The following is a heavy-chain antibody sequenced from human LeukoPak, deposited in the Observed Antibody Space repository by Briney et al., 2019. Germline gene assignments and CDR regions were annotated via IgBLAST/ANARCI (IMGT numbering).Heavy chain of an antibody. CDR1: GFTFSSYG. CDR3: AKGSGGSGSYSKYYFDY. J-gene: IGHJ4*02. CDR2: ISGSGGTT. V-gene: IGHV3-23*01. D-gene: IGHD3-10*01. Sequence: GGTLRLSCAASGFTFSSYGMNWVRQAPGKGLEWVSAISGSGGTTYYADSLRGRFTISRDNSKNTVYMQINRLRADDTAVYYCAKGSGGSGSYSKYYFDYWGQGTLVTVSS.